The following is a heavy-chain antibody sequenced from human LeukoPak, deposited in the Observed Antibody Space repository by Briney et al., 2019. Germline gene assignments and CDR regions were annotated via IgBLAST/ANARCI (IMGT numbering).Heavy chain of an antibody. CDR2: IHASGST. CDR1: GGSISGYF. J-gene: IGHJ4*02. D-gene: IGHD1-26*01. V-gene: IGHV4-59*01. Sequence: SETLSLACTVSGGSISGYFWSWIRQPPGKGLEWIGYIHASGSTNQSPSLKSRVTISVDTSKNQFSLKLTSVTAADTAVYYCARGRPVTGSFYFDYWGQGTLVTVSS. CDR3: ARGRPVTGSFYFDY.